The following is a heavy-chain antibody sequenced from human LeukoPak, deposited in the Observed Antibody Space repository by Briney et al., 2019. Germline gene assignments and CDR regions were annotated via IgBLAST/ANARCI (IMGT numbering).Heavy chain of an antibody. D-gene: IGHD5-18*01. Sequence: NPSETLSLTCTVSGGSISSYYWGWIRQPPGKGLEWIGSIYYSGSTYYNPSLKSRVTISVDTSKNQFSLKLSSVTAADTAVYYCARVELQDTAMVTLYYYMDVWGKGTTVTVSS. V-gene: IGHV4-39*07. CDR1: GGSISSYY. CDR2: IYYSGST. CDR3: ARVELQDTAMVTLYYYMDV. J-gene: IGHJ6*03.